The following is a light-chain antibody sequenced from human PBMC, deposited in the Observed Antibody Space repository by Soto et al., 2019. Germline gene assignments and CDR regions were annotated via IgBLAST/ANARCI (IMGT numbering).Light chain of an antibody. CDR3: QQYDTYFS. CDR2: KAS. Sequence: DIQMTQSPSTLSASVGDRVTITCRASQNINSWLAWYQQKPGKAPRLLIYKASSFESGVPSRFSGSESGTVFPLTSSRLQDDDFATYYCQQYDTYFSFGQGTKVEIK. CDR1: QNINSW. J-gene: IGKJ2*03. V-gene: IGKV1-5*03.